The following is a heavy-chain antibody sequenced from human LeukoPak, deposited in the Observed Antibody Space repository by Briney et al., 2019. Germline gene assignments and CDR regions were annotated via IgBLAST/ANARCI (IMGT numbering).Heavy chain of an antibody. CDR1: GGSISSGGYS. J-gene: IGHJ6*02. CDR3: ARQYDFWSGYNYYYYYGMDV. V-gene: IGHV4-31*03. CDR2: IYYSGST. Sequence: PSQTLSLTCTVSGGSISSGGYSWSWIRQHPGKGLEWIGYIYYSGSTYYNPSLKSRVTISVDTSKNQFSLKLSSVTTADTAVYYCARQYDFWSGYNYYYYYGMDVWGQGTTVTVSS. D-gene: IGHD3-3*01.